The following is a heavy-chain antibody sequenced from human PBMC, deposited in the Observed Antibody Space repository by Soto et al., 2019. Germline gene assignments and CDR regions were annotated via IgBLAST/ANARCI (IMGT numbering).Heavy chain of an antibody. CDR2: ISSSSSYI. D-gene: IGHD3-22*01. V-gene: IGHV3-21*01. CDR3: ARDLYYYYSSGYYQYYFDY. CDR1: GFTFSSYS. J-gene: IGHJ4*02. Sequence: GGSLRLSCAASGFTFSSYSMNWVRQAPGKGLEWVSSISSSSSYIYYADSVKGRFTISRDNAKNSLYLQMNSLRAEDTAVYYCARDLYYYYSSGYYQYYFDYWGQGTLVTVSS.